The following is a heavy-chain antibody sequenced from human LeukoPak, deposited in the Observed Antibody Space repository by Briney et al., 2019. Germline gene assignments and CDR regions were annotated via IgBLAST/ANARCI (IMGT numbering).Heavy chain of an antibody. Sequence: PGGCLRLSCAASGFTFSSYGMHWVRQAPGKGLEWVALIWSDGSTTYYADSVKGRFTISRDISQSTLYLQMNSLRAEDTAVYYCAKVRVPGIHFFDYWGQGTLVTVSS. CDR2: IWSDGSTT. D-gene: IGHD1-26*01. V-gene: IGHV3-30*02. CDR3: AKVRVPGIHFFDY. CDR1: GFTFSSYG. J-gene: IGHJ4*02.